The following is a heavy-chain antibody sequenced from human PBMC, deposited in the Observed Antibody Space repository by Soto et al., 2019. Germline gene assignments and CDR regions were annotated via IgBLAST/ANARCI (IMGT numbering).Heavy chain of an antibody. CDR3: ARALRDYDSSGYYGELIY. CDR1: GYTFTSYG. J-gene: IGHJ4*02. D-gene: IGHD3-22*01. V-gene: IGHV1-18*04. CDR2: ISAYNGNT. Sequence: ASVKVSCKASGYTFTSYGISWVRQAPGQGLEWMGWISAYNGNTNYAQKLQGRVTMTTDTSTSTAYMELRSLRSDDTAVYYCARALRDYDSSGYYGELIYWGQGTLVTVSS.